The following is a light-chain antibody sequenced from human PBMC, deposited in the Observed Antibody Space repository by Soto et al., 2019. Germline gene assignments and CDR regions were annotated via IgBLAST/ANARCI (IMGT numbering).Light chain of an antibody. CDR1: SDYSNYK. CDR2: VGTGGIVG. CDR3: GADHGSGSNFAYV. J-gene: IGLJ1*01. Sequence: QSVLNQTPSASASLGASVTLTCTLSSDYSNYKVDWYQQRPGKGPRFVMRVGTGGIVGSKGDGIPDRFSVSGSGLNRYLTIKNIKEEDESDYHCGADHGSGSNFAYVFGTGTKLTVL. V-gene: IGLV9-49*01.